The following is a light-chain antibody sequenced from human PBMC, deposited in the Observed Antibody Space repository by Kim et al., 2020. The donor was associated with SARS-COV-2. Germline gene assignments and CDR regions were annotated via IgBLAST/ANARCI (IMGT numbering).Light chain of an antibody. V-gene: IGKV3-20*01. CDR1: QSVSSSY. J-gene: IGKJ4*01. CDR3: QQYGYSLS. CDR2: GAS. Sequence: EIVLTQSPGTLSLSPAERATLSCRASQSVSSSYLAWYQLKPGQAPRLLIYGASSRATGIPDRFSGSGSGTDFTLTISRLEPEDFAVYYCQQYGYSLSFGGGTKVDIK.